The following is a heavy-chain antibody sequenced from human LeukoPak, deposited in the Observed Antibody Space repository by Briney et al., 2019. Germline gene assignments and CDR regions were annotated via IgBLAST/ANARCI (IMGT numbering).Heavy chain of an antibody. Sequence: GGSLRLSCAASGFPFSTSAMSWVRQTPGKGLEWVSGISTSGGNTYYADSVKGRFTISRDNSRNTLYLQMNSLRAEDTAVYYCASGGTMVRGVIMYHFDYWGQGTLVTVSS. D-gene: IGHD3-10*01. V-gene: IGHV3-23*01. CDR2: ISTSGGNT. CDR1: GFPFSTSA. CDR3: ASGGTMVRGVIMYHFDY. J-gene: IGHJ4*02.